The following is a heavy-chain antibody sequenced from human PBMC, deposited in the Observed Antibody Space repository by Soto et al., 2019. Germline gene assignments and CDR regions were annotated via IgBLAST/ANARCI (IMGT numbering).Heavy chain of an antibody. CDR2: IESDGSST. V-gene: IGHV3-74*01. CDR1: GITFSSYW. CDR3: TRVEYYDFWSVGY. D-gene: IGHD3-3*01. Sequence: EVQLVESGGGLVQPGGSLSLSCAASGITFSSYWMHWVRQAPGKGLVWVSRIESDGSSTSYADSVKGRFTISSDNGRNTLYLQMSSLRAEDTAVYYCTRVEYYDFWSVGYWGQGTLVTVSS. J-gene: IGHJ4*02.